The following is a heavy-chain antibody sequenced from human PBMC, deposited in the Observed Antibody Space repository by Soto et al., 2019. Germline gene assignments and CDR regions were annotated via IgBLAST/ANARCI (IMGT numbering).Heavy chain of an antibody. V-gene: IGHV3-48*03. J-gene: IGHJ5*02. D-gene: IGHD6-6*01. CDR2: ISSSGSTI. CDR1: GFTFSSYE. Sequence: PGGSLRLSCAAPGFTFSSYEMNWVRQAPGKGLEWVSYISSSGSTIYYADSVKGRFTISRDNAKNSLYLQMNSLRAEDTAVYYCARIAIAALHRLRGYWYWFDPWGQGTLVTVSS. CDR3: ARIAIAALHRLRGYWYWFDP.